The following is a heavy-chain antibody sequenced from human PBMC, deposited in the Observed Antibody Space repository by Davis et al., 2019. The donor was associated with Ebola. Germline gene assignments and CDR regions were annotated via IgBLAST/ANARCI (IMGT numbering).Heavy chain of an antibody. CDR1: GGSIGGRSYA. Sequence: SETLSLTCAVSGGSIGGRSYAWNWIRQPPGKGLQWIGVIYESGNTYYNPSLSSRVSLSLDKSKNRLSLELTSATAADTAVYFCAREWSVAGTPYHFDSWGQGLLVTVSS. D-gene: IGHD6-19*01. V-gene: IGHV4-30-2*01. CDR3: AREWSVAGTPYHFDS. J-gene: IGHJ5*01. CDR2: IYESGNT.